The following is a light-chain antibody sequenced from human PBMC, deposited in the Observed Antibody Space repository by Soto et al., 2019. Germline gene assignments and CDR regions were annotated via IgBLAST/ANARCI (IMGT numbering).Light chain of an antibody. J-gene: IGLJ2*01. CDR3: SSYTSSSTYVV. CDR2: DVS. CDR1: SSDDGGYNY. Sequence: QSALTQPASVSGSPGQSITISCTGTSSDDGGYNYVSWYQQHPGKAPKLMIYDVSNRPSGVSNRFSGSKSGNTASLTISGLTAEDEADYYCSSYTSSSTYVVFGGGTKLTVL. V-gene: IGLV2-14*01.